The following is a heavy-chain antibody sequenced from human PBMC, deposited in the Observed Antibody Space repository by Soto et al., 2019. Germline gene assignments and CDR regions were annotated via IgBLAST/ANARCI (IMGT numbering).Heavy chain of an antibody. J-gene: IGHJ5*02. CDR2: IYHSGST. CDR3: ARGQRFFDWFDP. V-gene: IGHV4-38-2*01. Sequence: SETLSLTSAVSGYSISRGYYWGWIRQPQGKGLEWIGSIYHSGSTYYNPSLQSRVTMSLDTSKNQFSRRLESVTDADTAVYYGARGQRFFDWFDPWGQGTLVTVSS. CDR1: GYSISRGYY. D-gene: IGHD3-3*01.